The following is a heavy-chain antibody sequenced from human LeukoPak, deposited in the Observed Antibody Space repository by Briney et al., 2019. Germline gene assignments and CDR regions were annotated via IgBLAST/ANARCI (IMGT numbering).Heavy chain of an antibody. V-gene: IGHV3-23*01. CDR3: VKDRPNYFGWNGHYYTRNGDS. CDR2: ITSISDGT. J-gene: IGHJ5*01. CDR1: GYTFNIYA. Sequence: GGSLRLSCAASGYTFNIYAMSWVRQAPGEGLEWVSSITSISDGTFYADSVKGRFTISRDNSKSTLYLQMNSLRAEDTALYYCVKDRPNYFGWNGHYYTRNGDSWGQGTLVTVSS. D-gene: IGHD3-10*01.